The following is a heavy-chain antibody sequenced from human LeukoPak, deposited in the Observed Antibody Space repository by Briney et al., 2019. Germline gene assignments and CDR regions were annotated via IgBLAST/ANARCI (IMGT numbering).Heavy chain of an antibody. CDR3: AKDSRRYCSGGSCYSGYY. J-gene: IGHJ4*02. Sequence: PGGSLRLSCATSGFTFSSYAMSWVRQAPGKGLEWVSAISGSGGSTYYADSVKGRFTISRDNSKNTLYLRMNSLRAEDTAVYYCAKDSRRYCSGGSCYSGYYWGQGTLVTVSS. V-gene: IGHV3-23*01. CDR2: ISGSGGST. CDR1: GFTFSSYA. D-gene: IGHD2-15*01.